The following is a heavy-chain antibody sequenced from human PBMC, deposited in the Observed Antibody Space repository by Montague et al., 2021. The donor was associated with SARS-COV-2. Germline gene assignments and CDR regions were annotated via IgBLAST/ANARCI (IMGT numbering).Heavy chain of an antibody. CDR1: GGSISNYY. CDR3: ARQGCSYGFLEN. CDR2: VYYIGST. D-gene: IGHD5-18*01. Sequence: SETLSLTCTVSGGSISNYYWSWIRQPPGKGLEWIGYVYYIGSTNXSPSLKSRLTISVDTSKNQFSLRLTSVTAADTAVYYCARQGCSYGFLENWGQGTLVTVSS. V-gene: IGHV4-59*08. J-gene: IGHJ4*02.